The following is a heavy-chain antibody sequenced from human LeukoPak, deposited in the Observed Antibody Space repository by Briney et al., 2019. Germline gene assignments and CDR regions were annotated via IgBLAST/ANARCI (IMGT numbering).Heavy chain of an antibody. D-gene: IGHD1-14*01. J-gene: IGHJ4*02. Sequence: GESLKISCKASGYYFDYYWIGWVRQVPGKGLEWMGIVYPVDSEIKYSPTFRGHVTLSVDKSLTTAYLQWTSLKASDTGVYYCAGHLNTLNTGSFDSWGQGTLVTVSS. CDR1: GYYFDYYW. V-gene: IGHV5-51*01. CDR2: VYPVDSEI. CDR3: AGHLNTLNTGSFDS.